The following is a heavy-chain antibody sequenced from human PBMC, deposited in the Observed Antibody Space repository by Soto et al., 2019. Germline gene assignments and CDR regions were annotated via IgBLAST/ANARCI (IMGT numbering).Heavy chain of an antibody. CDR3: ARGEDAYCGGDCYSEAWFDP. V-gene: IGHV1-69*13. CDR2: IIPIFGTA. CDR1: GCTFSSYA. D-gene: IGHD2-21*02. Sequence: GASVKVSCKASGCTFSSYAISWVRQAPGQGLEWMGGIIPIFGTANYAQKFQGSVTITADESTSTAYMELSSLRSEDTAVYYCARGEDAYCGGDCYSEAWFDPWGQGTLVTVSS. J-gene: IGHJ5*02.